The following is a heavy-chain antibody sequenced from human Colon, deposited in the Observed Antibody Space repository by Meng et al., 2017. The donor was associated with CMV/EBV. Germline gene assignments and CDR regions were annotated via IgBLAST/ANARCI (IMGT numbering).Heavy chain of an antibody. CDR1: RGTIGRLNW. V-gene: IGHV4-4*02. J-gene: IGHJ4*02. CDR3: ASWTPATASSSSGWGN. Sequence: SRGTIGRLNWWIGFRETPGKRLEEIGEIYHSRSTNYNPSLQGRITISVDKSKNQFSLKLGSVTAADTAVYYCASWTPATASSSSGWGNWGQGTLVTVSS. CDR2: IYHSRST. D-gene: IGHD6-19*01.